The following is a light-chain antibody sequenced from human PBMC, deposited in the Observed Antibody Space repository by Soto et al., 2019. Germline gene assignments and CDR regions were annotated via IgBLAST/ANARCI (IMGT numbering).Light chain of an antibody. V-gene: IGKV1-12*01. J-gene: IGKJ4*01. CDR3: QQASTYPLT. Sequence: DLQMTQSPSSVSASVGDSVTITCRASQNIFSWLAWYQHKPGKAPNLLISAASTLQSGVPSRFSSSGWRTDFTLTISRLQPEDVATYLCQQASTYPLTFCGGTKVEIK. CDR1: QNIFSW. CDR2: AAS.